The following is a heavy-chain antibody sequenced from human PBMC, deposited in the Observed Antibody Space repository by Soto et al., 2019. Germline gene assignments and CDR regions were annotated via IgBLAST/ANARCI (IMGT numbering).Heavy chain of an antibody. V-gene: IGHV5-51*01. CDR1: GYSFGTYW. CDR3: ARAGKGGSHFYGMDV. Sequence: PGESLKISCIGSGYSFGTYWISWVRQMPWKGLECMGIFYPGDSETTYSPSFQGQVTFSADKSISTAYLQWSSLKASDTAMYYCARAGKGGSHFYGMDVWGQGTTVTVSS. D-gene: IGHD1-26*01. J-gene: IGHJ6*02. CDR2: FYPGDSET.